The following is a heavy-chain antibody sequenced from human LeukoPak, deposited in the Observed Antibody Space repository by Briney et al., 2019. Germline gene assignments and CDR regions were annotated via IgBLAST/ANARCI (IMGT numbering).Heavy chain of an antibody. D-gene: IGHD3-22*01. Sequence: VASVEVSCKASGGTFISYAISWVRQAPGQGLEWMGRIIPIFGSASYARKFQGRVTITTDESTSTAYMELSSLRSEDTAVYYCARVVPLAAGYDRAGYYFDYWGQGTLVTVSS. CDR3: ARVVPLAAGYDRAGYYFDY. V-gene: IGHV1-69*05. CDR2: IIPIFGSA. J-gene: IGHJ4*02. CDR1: GGTFISYA.